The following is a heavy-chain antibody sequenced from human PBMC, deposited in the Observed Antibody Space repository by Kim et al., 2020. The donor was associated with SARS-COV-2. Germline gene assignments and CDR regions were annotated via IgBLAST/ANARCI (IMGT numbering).Heavy chain of an antibody. CDR1: GFTFSSYG. J-gene: IGHJ4*02. CDR2: IWYDGSNK. V-gene: IGHV3-33*01. D-gene: IGHD5-18*01. CDR3: ASEDTAMASIDY. Sequence: GGSLRLSCAASGFTFSSYGMHWVRQAPGKGLEWVAVIWYDGSNKYYADSVKGRFTISRDNSKNTLYLQMNSLRAEDTAVYYCASEDTAMASIDYWGQGTLVTVSS.